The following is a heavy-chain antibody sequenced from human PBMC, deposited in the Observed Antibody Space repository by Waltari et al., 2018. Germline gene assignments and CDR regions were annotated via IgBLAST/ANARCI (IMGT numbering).Heavy chain of an antibody. CDR1: GFSLGSFY. J-gene: IGHJ6*03. CDR3: ARVGGYYYYSMDV. D-gene: IGHD3-16*01. CDR2: MTTSARSI. V-gene: IGHV3-48*03. Sequence: EVQLVESGGGLVQPGGSLRLHCVASGFSLGSFYMIWVRQAAGKELEWVSYMTTSARSIHDEDYVKFRFAISTKNAKNSLYLEMNSMRGEDTAVYYCARVGGYYYYSMDVWGKGTTVTVSS.